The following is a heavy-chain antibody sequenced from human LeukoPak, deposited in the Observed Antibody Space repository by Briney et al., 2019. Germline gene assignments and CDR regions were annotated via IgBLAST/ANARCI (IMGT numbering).Heavy chain of an antibody. J-gene: IGHJ4*02. CDR1: GYTFTSYY. D-gene: IGHD2-2*01. CDR2: INPSGGST. CDR3: ASAPTIRPAILFDY. V-gene: IGHV1-46*03. Sequence: GASVKVSCKASGYTFTSYYMHWVRHAPGQGLEWTGIINPSGGSTSYAQKFQGRVTMTRDTSTSTVYMELSSLRSEDTAVYYCASAPTIRPAILFDYWGQGTLVTVSS.